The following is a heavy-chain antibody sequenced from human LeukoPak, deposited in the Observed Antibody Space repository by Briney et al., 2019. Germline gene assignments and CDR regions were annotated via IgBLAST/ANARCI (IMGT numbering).Heavy chain of an antibody. CDR3: AKEYVLRYFDWFSYDYYYGMDV. CDR2: ISGDGGST. CDR1: GFTFDDYA. Sequence: GGSLRLSCAASGFTFDDYAMHWVRQAPGKGLEWVSLISGDGGSTYYADSVKGRFTISRDNSKNSLYLQMNSLRTEDTALYYCAKEYVLRYFDWFSYDYYYGMDVWGQGTTVTVSS. J-gene: IGHJ6*02. V-gene: IGHV3-43*02. D-gene: IGHD3-9*01.